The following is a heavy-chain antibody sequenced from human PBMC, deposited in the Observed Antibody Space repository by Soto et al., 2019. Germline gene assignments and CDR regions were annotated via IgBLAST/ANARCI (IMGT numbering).Heavy chain of an antibody. J-gene: IGHJ6*02. D-gene: IGHD2-2*01. CDR2: ISGSGGST. CDR1: GFTFSSYA. V-gene: IGHV3-23*01. Sequence: GGSLRPSCAASGFTFSSYAMSWVRQAPGKGLEWVSAISGSGGSTYYADSVKGRFTISRDNSKNTLYLQMNSLRAEDTAVYYCAKEYQLLWAYYGMDVWGQGTTVTVSS. CDR3: AKEYQLLWAYYGMDV.